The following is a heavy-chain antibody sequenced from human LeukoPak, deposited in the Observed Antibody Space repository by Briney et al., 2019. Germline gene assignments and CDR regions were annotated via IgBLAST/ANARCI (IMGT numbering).Heavy chain of an antibody. CDR1: GYTFTSYA. J-gene: IGHJ5*02. CDR3: ARAFGDYYDSSGYYPNWFDP. CDR2: INTNTGNP. Sequence: ASVKVSCKASGYTFTSYAMNWVRQAPGQGLEWMGWINTNTGNPTYAQGFTGRFVFSLDTSVSTACLQISSLKAEDTAVYYCARAFGDYYDSSGYYPNWFDPWGQGTLVTVSS. D-gene: IGHD3-22*01. V-gene: IGHV7-4-1*02.